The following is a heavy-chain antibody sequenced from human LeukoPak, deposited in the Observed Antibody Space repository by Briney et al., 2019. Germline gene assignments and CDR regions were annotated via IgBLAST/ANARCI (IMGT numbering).Heavy chain of an antibody. Sequence: SETLSLTCTVSGGSISSYYWSWIRQPPGKGLEWIGYIYYSGSTNYNPSLKSRVTISVDTSKNQFSLKLSSVTAADTAVYYCAREVYSSGFWGFDYWGQGTLVTVSS. D-gene: IGHD6-19*01. CDR3: AREVYSSGFWGFDY. J-gene: IGHJ4*02. CDR1: GGSISSYY. V-gene: IGHV4-59*01. CDR2: IYYSGST.